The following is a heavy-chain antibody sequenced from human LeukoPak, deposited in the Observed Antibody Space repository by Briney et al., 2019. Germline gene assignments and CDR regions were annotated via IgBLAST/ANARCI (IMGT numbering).Heavy chain of an antibody. J-gene: IGHJ5*02. CDR2: IYSGGST. CDR1: GFTFSSYG. V-gene: IGHV3-NL1*01. D-gene: IGHD2-15*01. Sequence: GGSLRLSCAASGFTFSSYGMHWVRQAPGKGLEWVSVIYSGGSTYYADSVKGRFTISRDNSKNTLYLQMNSLRAEDTAVYYCASGDCSGGSCYSTFDPWGQGTLVTVSS. CDR3: ASGDCSGGSCYSTFDP.